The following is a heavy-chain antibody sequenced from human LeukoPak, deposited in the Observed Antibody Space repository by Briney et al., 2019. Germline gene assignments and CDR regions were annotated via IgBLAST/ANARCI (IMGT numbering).Heavy chain of an antibody. Sequence: GGSLRLSCAASGFTFSSYAMHWVRQAPGKGLEYVSAISSNGGSTYYANSVKGRFTISRDNSKNTLYLQMGSLRAEDMAVYYCARDYGGNSRYFDYWGQGTLVPVSP. J-gene: IGHJ4*02. V-gene: IGHV3-64*01. CDR3: ARDYGGNSRYFDY. CDR2: ISSNGGST. CDR1: GFTFSSYA. D-gene: IGHD4-23*01.